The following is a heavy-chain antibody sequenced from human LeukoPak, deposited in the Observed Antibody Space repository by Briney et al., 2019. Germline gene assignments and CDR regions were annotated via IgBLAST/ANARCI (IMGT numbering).Heavy chain of an antibody. CDR3: ARVRRGQSGFDY. J-gene: IGHJ4*02. CDR1: GYIFTSYD. Sequence: ASVKVSCKASGYIFTSYDINWVRQATGQGLEWMGWMNPNSGNTGYAQKFQGRVTMTRNTSMSTAYMELSSLRSEDTAVYYCARVRRGQSGFDYWGQGTLVTVSS. D-gene: IGHD3-10*01. CDR2: MNPNSGNT. V-gene: IGHV1-8*01.